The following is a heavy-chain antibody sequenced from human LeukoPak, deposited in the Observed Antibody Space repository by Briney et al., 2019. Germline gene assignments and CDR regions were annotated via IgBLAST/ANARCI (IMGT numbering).Heavy chain of an antibody. J-gene: IGHJ4*02. D-gene: IGHD2-2*02. V-gene: IGHV1-2*02. Sequence: ASVKVSCKASGYTFTVYYMHLVRQAPRQGLEWIGWINPNSGGTNYAQKFQGRVTMTRDTSISTAYMGLSRLRSDDTAVYSCARVAVCTSCYTEHFDYWGQGTLVTVSS. CDR1: GYTFTVYY. CDR3: ARVAVCTSCYTEHFDY. CDR2: INPNSGGT.